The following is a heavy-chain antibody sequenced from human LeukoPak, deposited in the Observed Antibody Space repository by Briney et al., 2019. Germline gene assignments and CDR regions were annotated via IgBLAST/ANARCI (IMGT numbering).Heavy chain of an antibody. CDR2: ISAYNGNT. D-gene: IGHD3-9*01. J-gene: IGHJ4*02. Sequence: GASVKVSCKASGYTFTSYGISWVRQAPGQGLEWMGWISAYNGNTNYAQKLQGRVTMTTDTSTSTAYMELRSLRSDDTAVYYCAREGPIDFDWLPPDYWGQGTLVTVSS. CDR1: GYTFTSYG. CDR3: AREGPIDFDWLPPDY. V-gene: IGHV1-18*01.